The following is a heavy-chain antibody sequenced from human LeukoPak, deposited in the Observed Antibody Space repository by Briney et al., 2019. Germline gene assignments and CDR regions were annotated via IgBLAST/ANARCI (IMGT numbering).Heavy chain of an antibody. V-gene: IGHV3-23*01. CDR1: GFTFSTYA. J-gene: IGHJ4*02. Sequence: PGGSLRLSCAASGFTFSTYAMYWVRQAPGKGLEWVSSISGSAGSTYYADSVKGRFTISRDNSKNTLYLQMNSLSAEDTAIYYCAKDRTTAWNCFDSWGQGTLVTVSS. CDR3: AKDRTTAWNCFDS. CDR2: ISGSAGST. D-gene: IGHD1-1*01.